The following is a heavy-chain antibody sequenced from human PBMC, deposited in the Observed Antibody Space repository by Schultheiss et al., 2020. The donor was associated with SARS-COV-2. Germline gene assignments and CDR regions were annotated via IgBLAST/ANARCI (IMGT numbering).Heavy chain of an antibody. J-gene: IGHJ6*03. D-gene: IGHD2-2*01. CDR3: AREREYQLPPYYYYYYMDV. V-gene: IGHV4-59*01. Sequence: SETLSLTCTVSGGSISSYYWSWIRQPAGKGLEWIGYIYYSGSTNYNPSLKSRVTISVDTSKNQFSLKLSSVTAADTAVYYCAREREYQLPPYYYYYYMDVWGKGTTVTVSS. CDR2: IYYSGST. CDR1: GGSISSYY.